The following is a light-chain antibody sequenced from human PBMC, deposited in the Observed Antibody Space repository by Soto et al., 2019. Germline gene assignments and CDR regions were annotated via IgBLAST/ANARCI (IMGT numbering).Light chain of an antibody. CDR2: LGS. J-gene: IGKJ3*01. CDR1: QSLLHSNGYNY. V-gene: IGKV2-28*01. CDR3: MQALQTRIFT. Sequence: DIVMTQSPLSLPVTPGEPASISCRSSQSLLHSNGYNYLDWYLQKPGQSPQLLIYLGSNRASGVPDRFSGSGSGTDFTLKSSRVEAEDVGVYYCMQALQTRIFTFGPGTKVDIK.